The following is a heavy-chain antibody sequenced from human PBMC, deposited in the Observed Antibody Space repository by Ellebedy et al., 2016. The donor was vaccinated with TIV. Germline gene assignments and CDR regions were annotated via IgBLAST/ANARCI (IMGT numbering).Heavy chain of an antibody. CDR3: ARDSASHLRFSYTDY. CDR2: ISADGDTI. J-gene: IGHJ4*02. D-gene: IGHD4-11*01. CDR1: GVNFRKFS. Sequence: GGSLRLSXEVTGVNFRKFSLNWVRQAPGKGLEWVAFISADGDTIYYAKSVKGRFTISRDDADSSLSLQMNSLRGDDTAVYYCARDSASHLRFSYTDYWGRGTLIAVSS. V-gene: IGHV3-48*04.